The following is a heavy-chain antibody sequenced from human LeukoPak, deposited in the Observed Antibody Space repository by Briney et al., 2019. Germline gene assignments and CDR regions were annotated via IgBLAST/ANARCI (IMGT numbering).Heavy chain of an antibody. CDR3: AKAARLRQKWDY. CDR2: IYPGDSDT. V-gene: IGHV5-51*01. CDR1: GYSFTSYW. Sequence: GESLKISCKGSGYSFTSYWIGWVRQMPGKGLEWMGIIYPGDSDTRYSPSFQGQVPISAHKSIRTAYLQWSSLKASDTAMYYCAKAARLRQKWDYWGQETLVTVT. J-gene: IGHJ4*02. D-gene: IGHD6-6*01.